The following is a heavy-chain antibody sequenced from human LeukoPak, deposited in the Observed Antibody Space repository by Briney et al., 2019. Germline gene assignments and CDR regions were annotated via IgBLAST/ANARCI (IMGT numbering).Heavy chain of an antibody. CDR2: IIGGGSST. J-gene: IGHJ4*02. Sequence: PGGSLRLSCAASGFTFSNFGMSWVRQASGKGLEWVSGIIGGGSSTYYADSVKGRFTISRDNSKNTLYLQMNSLRAEDTAVYYCARRVKALNFDYWGQGTLVTVSS. CDR1: GFTFSNFG. V-gene: IGHV3-23*01. CDR3: ARRVKALNFDY.